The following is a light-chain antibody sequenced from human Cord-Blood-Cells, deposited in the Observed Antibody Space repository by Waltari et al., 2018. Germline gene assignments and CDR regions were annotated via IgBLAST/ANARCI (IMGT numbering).Light chain of an antibody. CDR2: GAS. CDR3: QQYGSSFT. Sequence: DIVLTQSPGTLSLSPGERATLSCRASQSVSSSYLAGYQQKPGQAPRPLIYGASSRATGIPDRFSGSGSGTDFTLTISRLEPEDFAVYYCQQYGSSFTFGPGTKVDIK. V-gene: IGKV3-20*01. J-gene: IGKJ3*01. CDR1: QSVSSSY.